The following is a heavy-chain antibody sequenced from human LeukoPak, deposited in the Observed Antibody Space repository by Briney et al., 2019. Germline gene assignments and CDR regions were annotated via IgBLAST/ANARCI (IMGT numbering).Heavy chain of an antibody. CDR3: ARLSGDIVVVPAANFDY. CDR1: GYSFTNYW. V-gene: IGHV5-51*01. D-gene: IGHD2-2*01. J-gene: IGHJ4*02. Sequence: GESLKISCKGSGYSFTNYWIGWVRQMPGKGLEWMGIIYPGDSDTRYSPSFQGQVTISADKSISTAYLQWSSLKASDTAMYYCARLSGDIVVVPAANFDYWGQGTLVTVSS. CDR2: IYPGDSDT.